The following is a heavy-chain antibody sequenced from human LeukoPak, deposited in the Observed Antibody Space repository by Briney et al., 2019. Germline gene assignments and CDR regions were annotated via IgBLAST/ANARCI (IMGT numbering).Heavy chain of an antibody. D-gene: IGHD6-13*01. CDR1: GYTFTSYD. V-gene: IGHV1-8*03. J-gene: IGHJ4*02. CDR3: ARGGYSSSWYGFYFDY. Sequence: ASVKVSCKASGYTFTSYDINWVRQATGQGLEWMGWMNPNSGNTGYAQKFQGRVTITRNTSISTAYMELSSLRSEDTAVYYCARGGYSSSWYGFYFDYWGQGTLVTVSS. CDR2: MNPNSGNT.